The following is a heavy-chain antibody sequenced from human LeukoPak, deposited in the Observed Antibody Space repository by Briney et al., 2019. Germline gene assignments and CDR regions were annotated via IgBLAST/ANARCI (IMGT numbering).Heavy chain of an antibody. V-gene: IGHV1-18*01. J-gene: IGHJ4*02. CDR3: ARDARAASAAGIFDY. Sequence: ASVTVSCKASDYTFVDYGISWVRQAPGQGLEWIGWISVYNGYTKYAQKFQGRVALTTDTSTSTAYMDLKSLTSDDTAVYYCARDARAASAAGIFDYWGQGTLVTVSS. D-gene: IGHD6-13*01. CDR1: DYTFVDYG. CDR2: ISVYNGYT.